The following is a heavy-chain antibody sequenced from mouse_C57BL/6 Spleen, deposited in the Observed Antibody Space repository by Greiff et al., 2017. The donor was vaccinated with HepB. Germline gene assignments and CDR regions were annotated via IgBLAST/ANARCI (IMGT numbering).Heavy chain of an antibody. CDR3: ARGSDYDYPFAD. J-gene: IGHJ3*01. CDR2: IDPSDSET. CDR1: GYTFTSYW. V-gene: IGHV1-52*01. D-gene: IGHD2-4*01. Sequence: VKLQQPGAELVRPGSSVKLSCKASGYTFTSYWMHWVKQRPIQGLEWIGNIDPSDSETHYNQKFKDKATLTADNSSSTAYMQLSSLTSEDSAVCDSARGSDYDYPFADWGQGTLVTVS.